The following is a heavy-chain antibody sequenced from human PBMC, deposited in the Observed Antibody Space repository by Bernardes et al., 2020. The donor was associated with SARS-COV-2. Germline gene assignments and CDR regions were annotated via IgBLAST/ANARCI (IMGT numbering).Heavy chain of an antibody. J-gene: IGHJ4*02. D-gene: IGHD3-22*01. CDR2: ISWNSGSI. CDR1: GFTFDDYA. Sequence: LRLSCAASGFTFDDYALHWVRQAPGKGLEWVSGISWNSGSIGYADSVKGRFTISRDIAKNSLYLQMNSLRAEDTALYYCAKDKSYDISGSYFNWGQGTLVTVSS. V-gene: IGHV3-9*01. CDR3: AKDKSYDISGSYFN.